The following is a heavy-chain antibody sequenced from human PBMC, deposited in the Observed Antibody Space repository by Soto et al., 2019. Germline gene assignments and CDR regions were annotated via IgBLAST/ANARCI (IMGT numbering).Heavy chain of an antibody. Sequence: GGSLRLSCAASGFTFSSYSMNWVRQAPGKGLEWVSYISSSSSTIYYADSVKGRFTISRDNAKNSLYLQMNSLRAEDTAVYYCARGINSGYVHDGHYFDYWGQGTLVTVSS. J-gene: IGHJ4*02. CDR3: ARGINSGYVHDGHYFDY. CDR2: ISSSSSTI. CDR1: GFTFSSYS. V-gene: IGHV3-48*01. D-gene: IGHD5-12*01.